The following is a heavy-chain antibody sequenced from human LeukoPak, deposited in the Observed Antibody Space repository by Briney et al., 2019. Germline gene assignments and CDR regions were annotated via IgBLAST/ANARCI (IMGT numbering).Heavy chain of an antibody. Sequence: GGSLRLSCAASGFTFSSYGMHWVRQAPGKGLEWVAFIRYDGSNKYYADSVKGRFTISRDNSKNTLYLQMNSLRAEDTAAYYCAKEPFSYCSSTSCSPDPWGQGTLVTVSS. CDR2: IRYDGSNK. J-gene: IGHJ5*02. D-gene: IGHD2-2*01. CDR3: AKEPFSYCSSTSCSPDP. CDR1: GFTFSSYG. V-gene: IGHV3-30*02.